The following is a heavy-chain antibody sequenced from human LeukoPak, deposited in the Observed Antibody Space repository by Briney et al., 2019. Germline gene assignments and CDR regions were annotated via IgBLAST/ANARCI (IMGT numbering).Heavy chain of an antibody. V-gene: IGHV4-39*07. CDR2: IYHSGST. D-gene: IGHD5-12*01. CDR1: GGSISSSSYY. CDR3: ARGRERVDIVARAHPVVLDY. J-gene: IGHJ4*02. Sequence: SETLSLTCTVSGGSISSSSYYWGWIRQPPGKGLEWIGSIYHSGSTYYNPSLKSRVTISVDTSKNQFSLKLSSVTAADTAAYYCARGRERVDIVARAHPVVLDYWGQGTLVTVSS.